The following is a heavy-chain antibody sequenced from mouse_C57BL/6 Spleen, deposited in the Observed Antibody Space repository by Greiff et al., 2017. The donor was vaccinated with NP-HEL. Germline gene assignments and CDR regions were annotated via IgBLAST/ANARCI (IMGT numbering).Heavy chain of an antibody. D-gene: IGHD1-1*01. CDR1: GYAFSSYW. V-gene: IGHV1-80*01. Sequence: VQLQESGAELVKPGASVKISCKASGYAFSSYWMNWVKQRPGKGLEWIGQIYPGDGDTNYNGKFKGKATLTADKSSSTAYMQLSSLTSEDSAVYFCARDTTPPWFAYWGQGTLVTVSA. CDR3: ARDTTPPWFAY. CDR2: IYPGDGDT. J-gene: IGHJ3*01.